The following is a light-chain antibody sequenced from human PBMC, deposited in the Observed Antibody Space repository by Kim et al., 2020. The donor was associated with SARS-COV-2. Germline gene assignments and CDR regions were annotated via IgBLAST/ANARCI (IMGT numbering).Light chain of an antibody. CDR1: QSVSNK. CDR3: QQYHNLPYT. J-gene: IGKJ2*01. Sequence: VVSLGERATINCESSQSVSNKLVWYQQKQGQPPKLLIRWSSDRESGVPDRFSGSGSGKDFTLTISSLQAEDVAVYYCQQYHNLPYTFGQGTKLEI. CDR2: WSS. V-gene: IGKV4-1*01.